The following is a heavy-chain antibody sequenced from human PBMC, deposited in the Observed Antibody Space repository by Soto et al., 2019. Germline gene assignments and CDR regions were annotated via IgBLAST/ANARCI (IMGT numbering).Heavy chain of an antibody. V-gene: IGHV3-15*01. CDR2: IKSKTDGGTT. CDR1: GFTFSNAW. CDR3: TTSVRYFDWLIRHYYFDY. D-gene: IGHD3-9*01. Sequence: EVQLVESGGGLVKPGGSLRLSCAASGFTFSNAWMSWVRQAPGKGLEWVGRIKSKTDGGTTDYAAPVKGRYTISRDDSKDTLYLQMNSLKTENTPVYYCTTSVRYFDWLIRHYYFDYWGQGTLVTVSS. J-gene: IGHJ4*02.